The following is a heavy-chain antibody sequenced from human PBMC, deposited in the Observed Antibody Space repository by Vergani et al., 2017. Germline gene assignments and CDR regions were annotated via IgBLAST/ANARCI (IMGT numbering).Heavy chain of an antibody. D-gene: IGHD2-15*01. CDR2: INPNSGGT. J-gene: IGHJ5*02. CDR3: ARGDWLGYCSGGSCLRSLGWFDP. Sequence: QVQLVQSGAEVKKPGASVKVSCKASGYTFTGYYMHWVRQAPGQGLEWMGWINPNSGGTNYAQKFQGRVTMTRDTSISTAYMELSRLRSDDTAVYYCARGDWLGYCSGGSCLRSLGWFDPWGQGTLVTVSS. V-gene: IGHV1-2*02. CDR1: GYTFTGYY.